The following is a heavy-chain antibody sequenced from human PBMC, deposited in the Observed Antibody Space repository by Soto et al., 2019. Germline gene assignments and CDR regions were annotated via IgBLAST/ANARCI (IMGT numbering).Heavy chain of an antibody. V-gene: IGHV3-23*01. D-gene: IGHD3-22*01. CDR1: GFTFTNYA. CDR3: AKVLDYFDSSGYYHQLDS. CDR2: ISGSSSST. J-gene: IGHJ4*02. Sequence: EVQLLESGGTLIQPGGSLRLSCAASGFTFTNYAMSWVRQAPGKGLEWVSTISGSSSSTYYADSVKGRFTISRDNSKNTLYLEMNSLRAEATAVYYCAKVLDYFDSSGYYHQLDSWGQGTLGTVSS.